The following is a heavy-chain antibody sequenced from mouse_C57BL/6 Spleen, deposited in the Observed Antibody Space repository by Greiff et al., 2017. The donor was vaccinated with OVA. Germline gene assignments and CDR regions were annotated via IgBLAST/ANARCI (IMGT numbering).Heavy chain of an antibody. Sequence: QVQLKQPGAELVMPGASVKLSCKASGYTFTSYWMHCVKQRPGQGLEWIGEIDPSDSYTNYNQKFKGKSTLTVDKSSSTAYMQLSSLTSEDSAVYYCARTVVAWYFDVWGTGTTVTVSS. D-gene: IGHD1-1*01. J-gene: IGHJ1*03. CDR3: ARTVVAWYFDV. V-gene: IGHV1-69*01. CDR1: GYTFTSYW. CDR2: IDPSDSYT.